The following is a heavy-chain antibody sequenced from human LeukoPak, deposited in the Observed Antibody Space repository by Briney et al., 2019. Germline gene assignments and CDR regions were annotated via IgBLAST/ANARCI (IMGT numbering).Heavy chain of an antibody. J-gene: IGHJ4*02. CDR2: INPNSGGT. CDR3: ARDGRDHYYDSSGLDY. CDR1: GYTFTGYY. Sequence: ASVKVSCKASGYTFTGYYMHWVRPAPGQGLEWMGWINPNSGGTNYAQKFQGRVTMTRDTSISTAYMELSRLRSDDTAVYYCARDGRDHYYDSSGLDYWGQGTLVTVSS. V-gene: IGHV1-2*02. D-gene: IGHD3-22*01.